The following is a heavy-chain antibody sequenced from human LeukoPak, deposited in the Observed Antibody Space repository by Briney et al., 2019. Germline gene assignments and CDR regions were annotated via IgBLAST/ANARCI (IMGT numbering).Heavy chain of an antibody. D-gene: IGHD2-21*01. V-gene: IGHV3-7*05. CDR2: IKQDGSEK. CDR1: GFTFSSYW. Sequence: GGSLRLSCAASGFTFSSYWMSWVRQAPEKGLEWVANIKQDGSEKYYVDSVKGRFTISRDNAKNSLYLQMNSLRAEDTAVYYCARGGEVWPPFYWGQGTLVTVSS. CDR3: ARGGEVWPPFY. J-gene: IGHJ4*02.